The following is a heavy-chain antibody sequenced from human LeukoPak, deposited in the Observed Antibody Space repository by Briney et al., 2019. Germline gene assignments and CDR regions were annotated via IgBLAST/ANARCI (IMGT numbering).Heavy chain of an antibody. J-gene: IGHJ4*02. V-gene: IGHV3-30*02. Sequence: AGGSLRLSCAASGFTFSSYGMHWVRQAPGKGLEWVAFIRYDGSNKYYADSVEGRFTISRDNSKNTLYLQMNSLRAEDTAVYYCAKVNGYSSSFWGQGTLVTVSS. D-gene: IGHD6-13*01. CDR2: IRYDGSNK. CDR1: GFTFSSYG. CDR3: AKVNGYSSSF.